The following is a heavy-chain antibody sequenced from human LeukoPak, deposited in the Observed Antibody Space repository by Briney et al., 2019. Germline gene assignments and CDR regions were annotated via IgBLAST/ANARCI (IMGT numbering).Heavy chain of an antibody. V-gene: IGHV3-30*02. J-gene: IGHJ4*02. Sequence: GGSLRLSCVASGFTFSNYGMHWVRQSPGKGLDWVAFIGSDGTKRYSADSVKGRFTISRDNPRNTLYLQMNSLKTEDTAVYYCAKGQHIVTTISQEGFEYWGQGTLVTVST. CDR2: IGSDGTKR. D-gene: IGHD5-12*01. CDR3: AKGQHIVTTISQEGFEY. CDR1: GFTFSNYG.